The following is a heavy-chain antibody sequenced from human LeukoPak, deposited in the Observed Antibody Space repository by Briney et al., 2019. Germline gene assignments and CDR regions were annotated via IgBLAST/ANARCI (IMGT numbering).Heavy chain of an antibody. CDR2: IHPADSEA. Sequence: GESLKVSCKGSGYRFTNYYIAWVRQLPGKGLEWMGIIHPADSEARYRPSFQGQVTMSVDKSITTAYLQWNNLKPSDTATDYCARDRGTNFLDYWGQGTPVTV. V-gene: IGHV5-51*01. CDR1: GYRFTNYY. CDR3: ARDRGTNFLDY. J-gene: IGHJ4*02. D-gene: IGHD1/OR15-1a*01.